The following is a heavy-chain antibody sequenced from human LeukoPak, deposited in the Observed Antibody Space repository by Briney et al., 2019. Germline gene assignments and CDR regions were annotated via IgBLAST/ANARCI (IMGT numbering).Heavy chain of an antibody. CDR1: GLTVSNHW. Sequence: GGSLSLFCAASGLTVSNHWMHWVRQAPGKGLLWVSWINSDGSSTRYADFVKGRFTISKDDAKNTLYLQMNSLRVDDTAVYYCVAARPEIDYWGQGTLVAVSS. CDR3: VAARPEIDY. V-gene: IGHV3-74*01. CDR2: INSDGSST. D-gene: IGHD6-6*01. J-gene: IGHJ4*02.